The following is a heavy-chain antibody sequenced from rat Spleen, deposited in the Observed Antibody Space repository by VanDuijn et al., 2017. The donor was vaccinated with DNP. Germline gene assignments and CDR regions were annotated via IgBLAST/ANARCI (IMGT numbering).Heavy chain of an antibody. V-gene: IGHV5-25*01. CDR1: GFTFSNYD. Sequence: EVQLVESGGGLVQPGRSLKLSCAASGFTFSNYDMAWVRQAPTKGLEWVAAISTSGAVTYYRDSVKGRFTISRDNAKSTLYLQMNSLRSEDTATYYCAIANGNYWGQGVMVTVSS. D-gene: IGHD4-1*01. J-gene: IGHJ2*01. CDR3: AIANGNY. CDR2: ISTSGAVT.